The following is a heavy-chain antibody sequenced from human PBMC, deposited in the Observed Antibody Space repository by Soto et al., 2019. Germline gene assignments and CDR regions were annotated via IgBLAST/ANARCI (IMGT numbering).Heavy chain of an antibody. J-gene: IGHJ5*02. D-gene: IGHD6-13*01. Sequence: GESLKISCQGSGYSFSNYWIGWVRQMPGKGLEWMGIIYPGDSDTRYSPSFQGQVTISVDKSISTAYLQWERLKPSDTAKDSCARHAFDAFEQQLAVNWFDPWGQGTLVTVSS. CDR1: GYSFSNYW. CDR2: IYPGDSDT. V-gene: IGHV5-51*01. CDR3: ARHAFDAFEQQLAVNWFDP.